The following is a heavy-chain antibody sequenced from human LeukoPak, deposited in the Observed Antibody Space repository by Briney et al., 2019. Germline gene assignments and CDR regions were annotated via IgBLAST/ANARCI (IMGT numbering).Heavy chain of an antibody. CDR1: GFTFSSYP. V-gene: IGHV3-23*01. CDR2: ISGGGGST. Sequence: PGGSLRLSCAGSGFTFSSYPMSLVRQAPWKGLEWVSAISGGGGSTYYADSVKGRFTISRDNSKNTLYLQMDGLRVDVTAVYYCAARPLMPPRFDNWGQGTLVTVSS. D-gene: IGHD2-8*01. J-gene: IGHJ4*02. CDR3: AARPLMPPRFDN.